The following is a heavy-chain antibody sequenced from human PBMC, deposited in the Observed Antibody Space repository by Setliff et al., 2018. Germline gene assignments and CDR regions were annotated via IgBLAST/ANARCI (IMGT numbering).Heavy chain of an antibody. CDR3: ARGFDVCGGGACYTDGPYYFDY. J-gene: IGHJ4*02. CDR2: INHSGST. D-gene: IGHD2-21*02. Sequence: SETLSLTCAVYGESFSGHYWSWIRQPPGKGLECVGEINHSGSTNYNPSLKSRVTISVDTSKNQFSLKLSSVAAADTAVYYCARGFDVCGGGACYTDGPYYFDYWGLGTLVTVSS. V-gene: IGHV4-34*01. CDR1: GESFSGHY.